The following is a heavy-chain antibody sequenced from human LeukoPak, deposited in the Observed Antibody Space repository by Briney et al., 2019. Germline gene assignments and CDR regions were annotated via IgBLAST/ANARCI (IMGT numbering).Heavy chain of an antibody. V-gene: IGHV3-48*03. CDR1: GFTFSSYE. Sequence: GGSLRLSCAASGFTFSSYEMNWVRQAPGKGLEWVSYISSSGSTIYYADSVKGRFTISRDNAKNSLYLQMNSLRAEDTAVYYCAELGITMIGGVWGQGTTVTISS. CDR3: AELGITMIGGV. J-gene: IGHJ6*02. CDR2: ISSSGSTI. D-gene: IGHD3-10*02.